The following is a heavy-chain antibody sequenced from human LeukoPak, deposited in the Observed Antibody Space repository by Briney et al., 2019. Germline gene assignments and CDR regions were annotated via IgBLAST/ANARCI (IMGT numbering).Heavy chain of an antibody. CDR1: GGSFSGYY. D-gene: IGHD1-26*01. Sequence: SETLSLTCAVYGGSFSGYYWSWIRQPPGKGLEWIGEINHSGSTNYNPSLKSRVTISVDTSKNQFSLKLSSVTAADTAVYYCATSRRATTAVVPIPRFDYWGQGTLVTVSS. CDR3: ATSRRATTAVVPIPRFDY. J-gene: IGHJ4*02. CDR2: INHSGST. V-gene: IGHV4-34*01.